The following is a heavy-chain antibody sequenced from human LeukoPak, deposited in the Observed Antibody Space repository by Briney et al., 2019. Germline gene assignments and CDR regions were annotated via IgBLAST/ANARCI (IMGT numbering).Heavy chain of an antibody. Sequence: GGSLRLSCAASGFTFDDYAMHWVRQAPGKGLEWVSGISWNSGSIGYADSVKGRFTISRDNAKNSLYLQMNSLRVEDTALYYCAKDRAYSSSSDFDYWGQGTLVTVSS. CDR1: GFTFDDYA. D-gene: IGHD6-13*01. V-gene: IGHV3-9*01. CDR3: AKDRAYSSSSDFDY. J-gene: IGHJ4*02. CDR2: ISWNSGSI.